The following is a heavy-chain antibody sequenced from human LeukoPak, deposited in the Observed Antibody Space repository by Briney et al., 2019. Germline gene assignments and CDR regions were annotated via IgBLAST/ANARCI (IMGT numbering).Heavy chain of an antibody. CDR3: ARASSGWSLFYYYYYYYMDV. CDR2: IKQDGSEK. V-gene: IGHV3-7*01. J-gene: IGHJ6*03. D-gene: IGHD6-19*01. CDR1: GFTFSNYG. Sequence: GGSLRLSCAASGFTFSNYGLSWVRQAPGKGLEWVANIKQDGSEKYYVDSVKGRFTISRDNAKNSLYLQMNSLRAEDTAVYYCARASSGWSLFYYYYYYYMDVWGRGTTVTVSS.